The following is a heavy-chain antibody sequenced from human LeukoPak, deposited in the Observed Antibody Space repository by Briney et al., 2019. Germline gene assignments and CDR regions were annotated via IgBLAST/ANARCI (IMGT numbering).Heavy chain of an antibody. D-gene: IGHD4-17*01. CDR3: ARLLMDGEYGYYYYGMDV. J-gene: IGHJ6*02. CDR1: GGSISGYY. CDR2: IYYSGST. V-gene: IGHV4-59*01. Sequence: SETLSLTCTVSGGSISGYYWSWIRQPPGKGLEWIGYIYYSGSTNYNPSLKSRVTISVDTSKNQFSLKLSSVTAADTAVYYCARLLMDGEYGYYYYGMDVWGQGTTVTVSS.